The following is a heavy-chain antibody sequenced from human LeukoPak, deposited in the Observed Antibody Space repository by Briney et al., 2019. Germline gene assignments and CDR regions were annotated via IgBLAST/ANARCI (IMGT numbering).Heavy chain of an antibody. CDR2: INHSGST. D-gene: IGHD3-22*01. J-gene: IGHJ4*02. V-gene: IGHV4-34*01. Sequence: SETLSLTCTVSGGSISSYYWSWIRQPPGKGLEWIGEINHSGSTNYNPSLKSRVTISLDTSKNQFSLKLSSVTAADTAMYYCARTPIYYFDNSGYYNWGQGTLVTVSS. CDR1: GGSISSYY. CDR3: ARTPIYYFDNSGYYN.